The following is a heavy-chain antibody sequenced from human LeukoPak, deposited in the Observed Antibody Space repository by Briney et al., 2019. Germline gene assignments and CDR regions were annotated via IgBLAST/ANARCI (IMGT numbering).Heavy chain of an antibody. J-gene: IGHJ4*02. CDR3: ARGTGGYQLLLYY. V-gene: IGHV4-34*01. Sequence: SETLSLTCAVNGGSFSGYYWSWIRQPPGKGLEWSGEINHSGSTDYNPSRKGPATISVDTSNNQYSLKLSSVTAEDTAVYYGARGTGGYQLLLYYWGQGTLVTVSS. CDR2: INHSGST. CDR1: GGSFSGYY. D-gene: IGHD2-2*01.